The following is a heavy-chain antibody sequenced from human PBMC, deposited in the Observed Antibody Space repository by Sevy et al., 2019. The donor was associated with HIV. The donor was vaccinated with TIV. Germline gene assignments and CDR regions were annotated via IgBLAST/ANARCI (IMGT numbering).Heavy chain of an antibody. Sequence: GGSLRLSCAASGFTFSDYYMTWIRQSPGKGLQWISYISSGSSYTNYADSVKGRFTISRDNAKNSLYLEIHTLRPEDTAVYYCARSRSNYAGFYFDYWGQGTVVTVSS. CDR2: ISSGSSYT. CDR1: GFTFSDYY. J-gene: IGHJ4*02. CDR3: ARSRSNYAGFYFDY. D-gene: IGHD1-1*01. V-gene: IGHV3-11*06.